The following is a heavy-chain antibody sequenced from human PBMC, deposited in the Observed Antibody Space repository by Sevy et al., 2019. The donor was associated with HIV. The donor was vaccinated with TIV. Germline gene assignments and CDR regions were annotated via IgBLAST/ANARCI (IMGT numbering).Heavy chain of an antibody. D-gene: IGHD4-17*01. V-gene: IGHV3-33*08. CDR3: ARGRDYGNFDY. CDR2: IWYDGSNK. Sequence: GGSLRLSCAASGFTFSTYNINWVRHAPGKGLEWVVLIWYDGSNKYYVDSVKGRFTIFRDNSKNTVYLQMNSLRAEDTAVYYCARGRDYGNFDYWGQGTLVTVSS. J-gene: IGHJ4*02. CDR1: GFTFSTYN.